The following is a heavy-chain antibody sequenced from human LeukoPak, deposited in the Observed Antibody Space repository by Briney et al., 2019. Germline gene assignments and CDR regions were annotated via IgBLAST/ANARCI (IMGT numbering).Heavy chain of an antibody. CDR1: GFTFSTYG. D-gene: IGHD4-23*01. J-gene: IGHJ4*02. V-gene: IGHV3-30*18. Sequence: PGSSLRLSCAASGFTFSTYGMHWVRQAPGKGLEWVAVISYDGSNKYYADSVKGRFTISRDNFKNTLYLQMNSLRADDTAVYYCAKEVYGGHPIDYWGQGTLVTVSS. CDR3: AKEVYGGHPIDY. CDR2: ISYDGSNK.